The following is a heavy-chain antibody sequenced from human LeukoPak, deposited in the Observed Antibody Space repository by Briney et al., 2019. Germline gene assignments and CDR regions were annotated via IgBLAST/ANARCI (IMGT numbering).Heavy chain of an antibody. CDR2: INLNSGGT. J-gene: IGHJ3*02. CDR3: AREPYDFYGDYVGHAFDI. D-gene: IGHD4-17*01. V-gene: IGHV1-2*02. CDR1: GYPFRNYD. Sequence: ASVKVSCKTSGYPFRNYDINWVRQATGQGREWMGWINLNSGGTNYAQKFQGRVTMTRDTSISTAYMELRRLRSDDTAVYYCAREPYDFYGDYVGHAFDIWGQGTIVTVSS.